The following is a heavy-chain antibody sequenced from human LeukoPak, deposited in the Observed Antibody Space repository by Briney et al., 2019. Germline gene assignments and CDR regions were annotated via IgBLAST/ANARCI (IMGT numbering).Heavy chain of an antibody. J-gene: IGHJ4*02. CDR2: IYHSGST. CDR3: ARIGCSGGSCYFYG. V-gene: IGHV4-38-2*01. Sequence: SETLSLTCAVSGYSISSGYYWGWIRPPPGKGLEWIGIIYHSGSTYYNPSLKGRVTISVDTSKNQFSLKLSSVTAADTAVYYCARIGCSGGSCYFYGWGQGTLVTVSS. D-gene: IGHD2-15*01. CDR1: GYSISSGYY.